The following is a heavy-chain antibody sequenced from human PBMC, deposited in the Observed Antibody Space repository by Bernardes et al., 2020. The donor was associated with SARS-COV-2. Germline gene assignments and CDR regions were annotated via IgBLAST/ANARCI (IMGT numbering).Heavy chain of an antibody. J-gene: IGHJ6*02. Sequence: SETLSLTCAVYGGSFSGYYWSWIRQPPGKGLEWIGEINHSGSTNYNPSLKSRVTISVDTSKNQFSLKLSSVTAADTAVYYCARVSVWSGYYFEPVGAYGMDVWGQGTTVTVSS. CDR1: GGSFSGYY. V-gene: IGHV4-34*01. D-gene: IGHD3-3*01. CDR3: ARVSVWSGYYFEPVGAYGMDV. CDR2: INHSGST.